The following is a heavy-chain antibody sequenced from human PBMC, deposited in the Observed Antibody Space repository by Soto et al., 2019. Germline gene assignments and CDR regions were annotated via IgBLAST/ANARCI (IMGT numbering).Heavy chain of an antibody. Sequence: QVELVESGGGVVQPGASLRLSCVASGFTFSDFPFHWVRRAPGKGLEWVAVISYDGNDESYSDSVKARFTISRDNSKTTVYLQMNSLRADDMAVYHCARDMRNDYASARLDYLGQGTLVTVS. D-gene: IGHD3-10*01. CDR2: ISYDGNDE. CDR3: ARDMRNDYASARLDY. CDR1: GFTFSDFP. V-gene: IGHV3-30-3*01. J-gene: IGHJ4*02.